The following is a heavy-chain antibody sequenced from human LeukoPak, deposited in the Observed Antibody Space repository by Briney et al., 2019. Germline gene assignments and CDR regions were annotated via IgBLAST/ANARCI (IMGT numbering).Heavy chain of an antibody. CDR2: ISGSGGNT. Sequence: GGSLRLSCAASGFTFSSYAMSWVRRAPGKGLEWVSAISGSGGNTYYADSVKGRFTISRDNPKNTLYLQMNSLRAEDTAVYYCAKDPSLSYDSSGYYYHYWGQGTLVTVSS. CDR3: AKDPSLSYDSSGYYYHY. V-gene: IGHV3-23*01. J-gene: IGHJ4*02. D-gene: IGHD3-22*01. CDR1: GFTFSSYA.